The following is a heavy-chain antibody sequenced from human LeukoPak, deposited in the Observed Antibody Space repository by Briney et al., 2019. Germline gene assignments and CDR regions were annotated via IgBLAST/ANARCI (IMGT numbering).Heavy chain of an antibody. D-gene: IGHD2-2*02. Sequence: ASVKVSCKASGYTFTGYYMHWVRQAPGQGLEWMGWINPNSGGTNYAQKFQGRVTMTRDTSISTAYMELSRLRSDDTAVYYCAREQGIVVVPAAIRKEGWYDPWGQGTLVTVSS. J-gene: IGHJ5*02. CDR1: GYTFTGYY. V-gene: IGHV1-2*02. CDR2: INPNSGGT. CDR3: AREQGIVVVPAAIRKEGWYDP.